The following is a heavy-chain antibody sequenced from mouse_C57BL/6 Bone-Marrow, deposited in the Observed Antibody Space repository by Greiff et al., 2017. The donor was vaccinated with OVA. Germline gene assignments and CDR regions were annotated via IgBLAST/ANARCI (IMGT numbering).Heavy chain of an antibody. CDR2: ILPGSGST. CDR3: AREILWSWDYSFAY. D-gene: IGHD1-1*02. CDR1: GYTFTGYW. J-gene: IGHJ3*01. V-gene: IGHV1-9*01. Sequence: QVQLQQSGAELMKPGASVKLSCKATGYTFTGYWIEWVKQRPGHGLEWIGEILPGSGSTNYNEKVKGKATFTADKSSNTAYMQLSSLTTEDSAIYYCAREILWSWDYSFAYWGQGTLVTVSA.